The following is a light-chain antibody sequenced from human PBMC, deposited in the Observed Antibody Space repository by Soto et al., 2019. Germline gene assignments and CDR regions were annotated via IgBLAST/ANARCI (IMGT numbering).Light chain of an antibody. V-gene: IGKV1-5*01. CDR3: QQYHRSSIT. CDR2: DAS. CDR1: QSISSW. J-gene: IGKJ5*01. Sequence: GDRVTITCRASQSISSWLAWYQQKPGKAPNLLIYDASTLERGVPSRFSGTGSGTEFTLTISSLQPDDFATYYCQQYHRSSITFGQGTRLEIK.